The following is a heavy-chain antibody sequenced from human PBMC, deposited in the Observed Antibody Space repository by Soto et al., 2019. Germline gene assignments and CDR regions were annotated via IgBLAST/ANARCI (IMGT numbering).Heavy chain of an antibody. J-gene: IGHJ4*02. CDR1: GFTFSTFA. V-gene: IGHV3-23*01. D-gene: IGHD1-26*01. CDR3: DKSEPTNYFDF. Sequence: GGSLRLSCAASGFTFSTFAMNWVRQAPGKGLEWVSGITGGSVFTFYADSVKGRFTISRDDSENTLFLQMSSLRAEDTAKYYCDKSEPTNYFDFWGQGPMVTV. CDR2: ITGGSVFT.